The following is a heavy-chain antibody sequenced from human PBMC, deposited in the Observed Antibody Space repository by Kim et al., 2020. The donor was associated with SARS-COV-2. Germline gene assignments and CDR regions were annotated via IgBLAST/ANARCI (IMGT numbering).Heavy chain of an antibody. D-gene: IGHD3-22*01. Sequence: SGKGRFTISRDNSKDPLFLQMNSLRAEDTAVYYCAKDVARGRGYYPIDSWGQGTLVTVSS. V-gene: IGHV3-30*02. CDR3: AKDVARGRGYYPIDS. J-gene: IGHJ4*02.